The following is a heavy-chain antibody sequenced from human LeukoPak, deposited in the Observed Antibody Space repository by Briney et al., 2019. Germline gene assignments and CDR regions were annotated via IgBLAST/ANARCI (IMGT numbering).Heavy chain of an antibody. CDR3: ARGYYIAGNDD. CDR2: INPNSGCA. Sequence: ASVKVSCKASGYTFTSYYMHWVRQAPGQGREWRGWINPNSGCANYAQKFQGRVTMTRDTSISTAYMQLSRLRSEDTAVYYCARGYYIAGNDDGGQGTLVTVSS. V-gene: IGHV1-2*02. D-gene: IGHD2-8*01. J-gene: IGHJ4*02. CDR1: GYTFTSYY.